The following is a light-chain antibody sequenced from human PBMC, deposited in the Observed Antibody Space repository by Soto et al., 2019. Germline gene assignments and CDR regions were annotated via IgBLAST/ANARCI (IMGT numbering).Light chain of an antibody. CDR1: SSDVGGYNY. V-gene: IGLV2-8*01. CDR3: SSYGGSNNLV. CDR2: EVS. J-gene: IGLJ2*01. Sequence: QSALTQPPSASGSLGQSVTISCTGTSSDVGGYNYVSWYQQHPGKAPKLMIYEVSEWPSGVPDRFSGSKSGNTASLTVAGLQAEDEADYYCSSYGGSNNLVFGGGTKLTVL.